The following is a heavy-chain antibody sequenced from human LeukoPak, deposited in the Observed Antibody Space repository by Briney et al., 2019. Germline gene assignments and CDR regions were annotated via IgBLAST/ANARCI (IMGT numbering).Heavy chain of an antibody. CDR2: ISSSSSYI. CDR3: ARDRGSSGWFDY. Sequence: GGSLRLSCAASGFTFSSDSMNWVRQAPGKGLEWVSSISSSSSYIYYADSVKGRFTISRDNAKNSLYLQMNSLRAEDTAVYYCARDRGSSGWFDYWGQGTLVTVSS. D-gene: IGHD6-19*01. V-gene: IGHV3-21*01. CDR1: GFTFSSDS. J-gene: IGHJ4*02.